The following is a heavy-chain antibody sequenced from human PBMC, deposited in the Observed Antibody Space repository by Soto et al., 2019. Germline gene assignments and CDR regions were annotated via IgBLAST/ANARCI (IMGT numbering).Heavy chain of an antibody. D-gene: IGHD2-2*01. CDR1: GFTFSSYE. Sequence: EVQLVESGGGLVQPGGSLRLSCAASGFTFSSYEMNWVRQAPGKGLEWVSYISSSGSTIYYADSVKGRFTISRDNAKNSLYLQMNSLRAEDTAVYYCARDSPIVVVPAAIYGMDVWGQGTTVTVSS. CDR3: ARDSPIVVVPAAIYGMDV. V-gene: IGHV3-48*03. CDR2: ISSSGSTI. J-gene: IGHJ6*02.